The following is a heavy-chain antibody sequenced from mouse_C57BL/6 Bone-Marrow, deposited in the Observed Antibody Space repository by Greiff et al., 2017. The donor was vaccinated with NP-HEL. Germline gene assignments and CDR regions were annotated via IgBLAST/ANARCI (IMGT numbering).Heavy chain of an antibody. CDR3: ARRDAFFAY. Sequence: EVKLVESGGDLVKPGGSLKLSCAASGFTFSSYGLSFVRPTPAKRLGWGATIISGGCFTYYPDSVKGRFTISRDNAKNTLYLQMSSLKSEDTAMYYCARRDAFFAYWGQGTLVTVSA. V-gene: IGHV5-6*02. CDR1: GFTFSSYG. CDR2: IISGGCFT. J-gene: IGHJ3*01.